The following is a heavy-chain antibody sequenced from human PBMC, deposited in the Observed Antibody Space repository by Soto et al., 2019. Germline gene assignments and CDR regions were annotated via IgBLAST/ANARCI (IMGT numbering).Heavy chain of an antibody. CDR3: ARAIAAVDYYYYGMDV. J-gene: IGHJ6*02. D-gene: IGHD6-13*01. CDR2: IYHSGTT. V-gene: IGHV4-38-2*01. CDR1: GDSISSGYY. Sequence: ETLSLTCAVSGDSISSGYYWAWIRRPPGKGLEWIGSIYHSGTTYYNPSLKSRVTISVDTSRNQFSLKLSSVTAADTAVYYCARAIAAVDYYYYGMDVWGQGTTVTVSS.